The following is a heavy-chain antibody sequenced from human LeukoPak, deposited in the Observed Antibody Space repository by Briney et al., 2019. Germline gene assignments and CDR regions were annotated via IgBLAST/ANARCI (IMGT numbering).Heavy chain of an antibody. Sequence: GGSLRLSCAASGFTFSTCWMNWVRQAPGKGLEWVANMNQDGSIQYYADSVKGRFTISRDNAKNSLYLQMNSLRAEDTAVYYCARSEGSEKDDAFDIWVQGTMVTVRS. V-gene: IGHV3-7*03. CDR1: GFTFSTCW. D-gene: IGHD3-3*01. J-gene: IGHJ3*02. CDR2: MNQDGSIQ. CDR3: ARSEGSEKDDAFDI.